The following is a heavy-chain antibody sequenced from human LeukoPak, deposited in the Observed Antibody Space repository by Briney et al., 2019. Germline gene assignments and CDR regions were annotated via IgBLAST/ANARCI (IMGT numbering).Heavy chain of an antibody. CDR2: IWYDGSNK. CDR3: ARDRGSWYGDAFDI. Sequence: PGGSLRLSCAASGFTFSSYGMHWVRQAPGKGLEWVAVIWYDGSNKYYADSVKGRFTISRDNSKNTLYLQMNSLRAGDTAVYYCARDRGSWYGDAFDIWGQGTMVTVSS. J-gene: IGHJ3*02. V-gene: IGHV3-33*01. CDR1: GFTFSSYG. D-gene: IGHD6-13*01.